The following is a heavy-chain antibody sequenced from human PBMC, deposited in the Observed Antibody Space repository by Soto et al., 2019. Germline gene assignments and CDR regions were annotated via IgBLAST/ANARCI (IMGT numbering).Heavy chain of an antibody. CDR1: GGSFSGYY. CDR2: INHSGST. D-gene: IGHD3-10*01. J-gene: IGHJ4*02. Sequence: SETLSLTCAVYGGSFSGYYWSWIRQPPGKGLEWIGEINHSGSTNYNPSLKSRVTISVDTSKNQFSLKLSSVTAADTAVYYCARGRRTMVRGFFDYWGQGTLVTVSS. V-gene: IGHV4-34*01. CDR3: ARGRRTMVRGFFDY.